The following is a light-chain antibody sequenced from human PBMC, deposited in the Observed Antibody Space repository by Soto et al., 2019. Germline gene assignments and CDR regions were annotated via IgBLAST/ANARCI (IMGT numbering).Light chain of an antibody. CDR3: QQYGNSPRT. V-gene: IGKV3-20*01. J-gene: IGKJ4*01. Sequence: EIVLPQSPDTLSLSPGQRATLSCRASQSVRSDYFAWYQQKPGQAPRVIIFGVSTRATGVPDRFSGSGSGTDFTLTISRLEPEDFALYYCQQYGNSPRTCGGGTKV. CDR1: QSVRSDY. CDR2: GVS.